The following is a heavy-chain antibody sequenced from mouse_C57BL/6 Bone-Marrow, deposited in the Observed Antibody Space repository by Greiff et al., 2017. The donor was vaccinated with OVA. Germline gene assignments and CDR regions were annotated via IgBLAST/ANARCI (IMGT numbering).Heavy chain of an antibody. V-gene: IGHV1-61*01. CDR3: AGSSYYGYGGFAY. CDR2: IYPSDSDT. D-gene: IGHD2-2*01. Sequence: QVQLQQPGAELVRPGSSVKLSCKASGYTFTSYWMDWVKQRPGQGLEWIGNIYPSDSDTHYNQKFKDKATLTVDKSSSTAYMQLSSLTSEDSAVYYGAGSSYYGYGGFAYWGQGTLVTVSA. J-gene: IGHJ3*01. CDR1: GYTFTSYW.